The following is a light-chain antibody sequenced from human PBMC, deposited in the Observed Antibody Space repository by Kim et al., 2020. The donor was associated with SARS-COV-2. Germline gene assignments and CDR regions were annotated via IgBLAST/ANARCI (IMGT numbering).Light chain of an antibody. V-gene: IGKV3-20*01. CDR2: DAS. Sequence: SPGERAALSCRARQSVINNYLAWYQQKPGQAPRLLMYDASTRATDIPDSFSGSGSGTDFTLTISRLEPEDFAVYYCQQYGNSPWTFGQGTKVDIK. CDR3: QQYGNSPWT. J-gene: IGKJ1*01. CDR1: QSVINNY.